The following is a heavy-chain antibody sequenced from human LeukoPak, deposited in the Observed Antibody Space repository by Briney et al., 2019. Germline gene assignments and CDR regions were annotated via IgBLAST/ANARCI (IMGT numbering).Heavy chain of an antibody. CDR3: ARELYSGYEYYFDY. CDR1: GGTFSSYA. Sequence: GASVKVSCTASGGTFSSYAISWVRQAPGQGLEWMGRIIPIFGIANYAQKFQGRVTITADKSTSTAYMELSSLRSEDTAVYYCARELYSGYEYYFDYWGQGTLVTVSS. D-gene: IGHD5-12*01. CDR2: IIPIFGIA. V-gene: IGHV1-69*04. J-gene: IGHJ4*02.